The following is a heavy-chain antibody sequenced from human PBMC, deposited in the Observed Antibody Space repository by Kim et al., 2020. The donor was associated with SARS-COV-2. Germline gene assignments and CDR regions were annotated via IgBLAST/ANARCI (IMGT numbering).Heavy chain of an antibody. J-gene: IGHJ4*02. D-gene: IGHD5-12*01. V-gene: IGHV3-49*03. CDR2: IRSKAYGGTT. CDR3: TRVMGYDYGVQYFDY. Sequence: GGSLRLSCTASGFTFGDYAMSWFRQAPGKGLEWVGFIRSKAYGGTTEYAASVKGRFTISRDDSKSIAYLQMNSLKTEDTAVYYCTRVMGYDYGVQYFDYWGQGTLVTVSS. CDR1: GFTFGDYA.